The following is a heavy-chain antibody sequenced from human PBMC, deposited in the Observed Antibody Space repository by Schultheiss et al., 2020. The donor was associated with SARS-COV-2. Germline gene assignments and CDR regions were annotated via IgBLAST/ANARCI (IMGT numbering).Heavy chain of an antibody. V-gene: IGHV3-30*04. CDR3: ARESRETTSGSYGGGMDY. J-gene: IGHJ4*02. CDR2: ISYDGSNK. D-gene: IGHD1-26*01. CDR1: GFTFSSYA. Sequence: GGSLRLSCAASGFTFSSYAMHWVRQAPGKGLEWVAVISYDGSNKYYADSVKGRFTISRDNSKNTLYLQMNSLRAEDTAVYYCARESRETTSGSYGGGMDYWGQGTLVTVSS.